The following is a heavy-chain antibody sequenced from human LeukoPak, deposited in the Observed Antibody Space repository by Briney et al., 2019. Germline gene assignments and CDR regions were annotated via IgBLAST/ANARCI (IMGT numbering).Heavy chain of an antibody. CDR3: AREIYGSGINLDSAFDI. J-gene: IGHJ3*02. CDR2: IIPIFGTA. D-gene: IGHD3-10*01. V-gene: IGHV1-69*06. CDR1: GFTFTSYG. Sequence: GASVKVSCKASGFTFTSYGISWVRQAPGQGLEWMGGIIPIFGTANYAQKFQGRVTVTADKSTSTAYMELSSLRSEDTAVYYCAREIYGSGINLDSAFDIWGQGTMVTVSS.